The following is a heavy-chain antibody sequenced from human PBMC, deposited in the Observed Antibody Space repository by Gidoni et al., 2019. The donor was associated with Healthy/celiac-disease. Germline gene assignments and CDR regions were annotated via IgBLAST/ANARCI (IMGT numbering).Heavy chain of an antibody. CDR1: GGSISSSSYY. CDR3: ARHFEYSSSSGGFDP. Sequence: GGSISSSSYYWGWIRQPPGKGLEWIGSIYYSGSTYYNPSLKSRVTISVDTSKNQFSLKLSSVTAADTAVYYCARHFEYSSSSGGFDPWGQGTLVTVSS. J-gene: IGHJ5*02. CDR2: IYYSGST. V-gene: IGHV4-39*01. D-gene: IGHD6-6*01.